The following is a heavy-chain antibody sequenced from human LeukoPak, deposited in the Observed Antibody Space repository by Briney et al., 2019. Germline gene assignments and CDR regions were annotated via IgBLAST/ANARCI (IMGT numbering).Heavy chain of an antibody. D-gene: IGHD3-3*01. CDR2: IYYSGNT. CDR3: AKHDTVFGAAHFYMDV. CDR1: GGSISSYY. J-gene: IGHJ6*03. Sequence: SETLSLTCTVSGGSISSYYWSWIRQPPGKGLEWIGYIYYSGNTNYNPSLKGRVTISLDTSKNQFSLDLSSVTAADTAVYYCAKHDTVFGAAHFYMDVWGKGTTVTVSS. V-gene: IGHV4-59*08.